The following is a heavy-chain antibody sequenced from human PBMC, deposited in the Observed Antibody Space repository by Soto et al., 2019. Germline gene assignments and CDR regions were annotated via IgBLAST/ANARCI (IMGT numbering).Heavy chain of an antibody. V-gene: IGHV4-31*03. D-gene: IGHD5-12*01. Sequence: SETLSLTCTVSGGSISSGGYYWSWIRQHPGKGLEWIGYIYYSGSTYYNPSLKSRLTISVDTSKNQFSLKLSSVTATDTAVYYCARVPRGVATTAENYYYYYYMDVWGKGTTVTVSS. J-gene: IGHJ6*03. CDR2: IYYSGST. CDR1: GGSISSGGYY. CDR3: ARVPRGVATTAENYYYYYYMDV.